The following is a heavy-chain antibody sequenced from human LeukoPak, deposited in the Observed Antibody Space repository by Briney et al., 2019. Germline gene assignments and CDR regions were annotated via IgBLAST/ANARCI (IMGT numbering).Heavy chain of an antibody. CDR1: GGSISSTHYY. J-gene: IGHJ6*03. D-gene: IGHD6-13*01. CDR3: ARADYSSTWSHDYYYMDV. Sequence: SETLSLTCTVSGGSISSTHYYWGWIRQPPGKGLEWIGSIYHSGSTYYNPSLKSRVTISVDTSKNQFSLKLSSVTAADTAVYYCARADYSSTWSHDYYYMDVWGKGTTVTVSS. V-gene: IGHV4-39*07. CDR2: IYHSGST.